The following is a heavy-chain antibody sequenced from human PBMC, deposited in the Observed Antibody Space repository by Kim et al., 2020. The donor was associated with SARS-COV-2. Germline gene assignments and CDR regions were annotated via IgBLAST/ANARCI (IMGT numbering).Heavy chain of an antibody. D-gene: IGHD3-10*01. CDR1: GFTFSSYA. V-gene: IGHV3-30*04. CDR2: ISYDGSNK. J-gene: IGHJ3*02. CDR3: ASAVNPITGYYGSGSSESPHAFDI. Sequence: GGSLRLSCAASGFTFSSYAMHWVRQAPGKGLEWVAVISYDGSNKYYADSVKGRFTISRDNSKNTLYLQMNSLRAEDTAVYYCASAVNPITGYYGSGSSESPHAFDIWGQGTMVTVSS.